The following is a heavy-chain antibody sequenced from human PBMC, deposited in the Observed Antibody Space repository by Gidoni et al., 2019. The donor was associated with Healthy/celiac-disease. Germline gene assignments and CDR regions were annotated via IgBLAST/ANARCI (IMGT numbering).Heavy chain of an antibody. CDR1: GGSISSGGYY. CDR2: IYYGGST. D-gene: IGHD3-9*01. V-gene: IGHV4-31*03. J-gene: IGHJ4*02. Sequence: QVQLQESGPGLVKPSQTLSLTCTVSGGSISSGGYYWSWIRQHPGKGLEWIGYIYYGGSTYYNPSLKSRVTIAVDTSKNQFSLKLSSVTAADTAVYYCATSGLFDWLHYFDYWGQGTLVTVSS. CDR3: ATSGLFDWLHYFDY.